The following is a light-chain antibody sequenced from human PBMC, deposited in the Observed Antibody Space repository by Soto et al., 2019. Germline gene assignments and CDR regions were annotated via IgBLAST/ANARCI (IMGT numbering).Light chain of an antibody. CDR3: SSYTSSILYV. V-gene: IGLV2-14*01. CDR1: SSDVGGYNY. J-gene: IGLJ1*01. CDR2: EVS. Sequence: QSVLTQPASVSGSPGQSITISCTGTSSDVGGYNYVSWYQQHPGKAPKLMIYEVSNRPSGVSNRFSGSKSGNTASLAISGLQAEYESDYYCSSYTSSILYVLCTGIKLTVL.